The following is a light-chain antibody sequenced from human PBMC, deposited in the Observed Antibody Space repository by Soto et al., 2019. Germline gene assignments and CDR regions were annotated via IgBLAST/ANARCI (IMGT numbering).Light chain of an antibody. CDR2: DVN. CDR3: SSYTDSSPFV. CDR1: SSDVGGYNY. V-gene: IGLV2-14*03. Sequence: QSVLTQPASVSGSPGQSITISCTGTSSDVGGYNYVSWYQQHPGKAPKLLIYDVNNRPSGVSNRFSGSKSGNTASLIISGLQAEDEADYYCSSYTDSSPFVFGTGIKVTVL. J-gene: IGLJ1*01.